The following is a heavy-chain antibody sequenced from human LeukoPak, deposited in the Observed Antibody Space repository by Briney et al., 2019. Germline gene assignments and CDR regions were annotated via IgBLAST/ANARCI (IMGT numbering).Heavy chain of an antibody. D-gene: IGHD4-17*01. CDR3: ARRGSYGDYSVY. CDR2: ISGSGGST. V-gene: IGHV3-23*01. Sequence: GGSLRLSCAASGFTFTSYAMNWVRQAPGKGLEWVSGISGSGGSTYYADSVKGRFTISRDNSKNTLYLQLNSLRVEDTAEYYCARRGSYGDYSVYWGQGTLVTVSS. CDR1: GFTFTSYA. J-gene: IGHJ4*02.